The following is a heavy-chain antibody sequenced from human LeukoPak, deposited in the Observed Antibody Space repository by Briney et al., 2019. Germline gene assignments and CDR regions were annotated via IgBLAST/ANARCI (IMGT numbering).Heavy chain of an antibody. V-gene: IGHV4-59*12. D-gene: IGHD3-22*01. CDR3: ARGASSGYYGDLFIDY. J-gene: IGHJ4*02. Sequence: SETLSLTCTVSGGSISSYYWSWIRQPPGKGLEWIGYIYYSGSTNYNPSLKSRVSMSVDTSKNQFSLKLSSVTAADTAVYYCARGASSGYYGDLFIDYWGQGTLVTVSS. CDR2: IYYSGST. CDR1: GGSISSYY.